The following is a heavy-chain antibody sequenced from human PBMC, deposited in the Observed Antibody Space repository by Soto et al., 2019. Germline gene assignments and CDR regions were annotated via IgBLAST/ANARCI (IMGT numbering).Heavy chain of an antibody. V-gene: IGHV3-53*04. J-gene: IGHJ4*02. Sequence: EVQLVESGGGLVQPGGSLRLSCAASGFTVSSNYMSWVCQAPGKGLEWVSVIYSGGSTYYADSVKGRFTISRHNSKNTLYLQMNSLRAEDTAVYYCARGGDYSPLDYWGQGTLVTVSS. CDR1: GFTVSSNY. D-gene: IGHD4-17*01. CDR2: IYSGGST. CDR3: ARGGDYSPLDY.